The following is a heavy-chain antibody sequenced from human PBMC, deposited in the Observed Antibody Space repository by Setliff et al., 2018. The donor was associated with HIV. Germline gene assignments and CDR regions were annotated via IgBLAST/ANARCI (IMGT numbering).Heavy chain of an antibody. CDR1: GASSSSHY. CDR2: VYNSGTT. Sequence: SETLSLTCTVSGASSSSHYWSWIRQPPGKAPEWIGYVYNSGTTKYNPSLKSRVTISVDTSKNQFSLRLNSVTAADTAVYYCARRLQFLEFLHGVGGLDVWGQGTTVTVSS. J-gene: IGHJ6*02. V-gene: IGHV4-59*11. D-gene: IGHD3-3*01. CDR3: ARRLQFLEFLHGVGGLDV.